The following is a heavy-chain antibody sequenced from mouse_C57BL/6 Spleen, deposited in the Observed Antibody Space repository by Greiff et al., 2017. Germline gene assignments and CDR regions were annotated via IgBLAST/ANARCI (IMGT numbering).Heavy chain of an antibody. D-gene: IGHD2-4*01. V-gene: IGHV6-6*01. Sequence: EVKLMESGGGLVQPGGSMKLSCAASGFTFSDAWMDWVRQSPEKGLEWVAEIRNKANNHATYYAESVKGRFTISRDDSKSSVYLQMNSLRAEDTGIYYCARPLYYDYDGYAMDYWGQGTSVTVSS. CDR2: IRNKANNHAT. J-gene: IGHJ4*01. CDR1: GFTFSDAW. CDR3: ARPLYYDYDGYAMDY.